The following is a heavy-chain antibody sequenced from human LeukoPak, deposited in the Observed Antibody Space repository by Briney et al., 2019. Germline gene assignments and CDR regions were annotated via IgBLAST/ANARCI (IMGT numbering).Heavy chain of an antibody. V-gene: IGHV4-59*08. Sequence: SETLSLTCTVSGGSISSYYWSWIRQPPGKGLEWIGYIYYSGSTNYNPSLTSRVTISVDTSKNQFSLKLTSATAADTAVYYCARQAAANSIDYWGQGTVVTVSS. J-gene: IGHJ4*02. D-gene: IGHD2-2*01. CDR1: GGSISSYY. CDR2: IYYSGST. CDR3: ARQAAANSIDY.